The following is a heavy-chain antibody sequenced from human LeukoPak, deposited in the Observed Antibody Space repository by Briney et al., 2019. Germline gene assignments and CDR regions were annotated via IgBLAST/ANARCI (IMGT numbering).Heavy chain of an antibody. CDR1: GGSISSYY. J-gene: IGHJ3*02. CDR2: IYYSGST. Sequence: SETLSLTCTVSGGSISSYYWSWIRQPPGKGLEWIGYIYYSGSTNYNPSLKSRVTISVDTSKNQFSLKLSSVTAADTAVYYCARDLPGHDAFDICGQGTMVTVSS. V-gene: IGHV4-59*01. CDR3: ARDLPGHDAFDI.